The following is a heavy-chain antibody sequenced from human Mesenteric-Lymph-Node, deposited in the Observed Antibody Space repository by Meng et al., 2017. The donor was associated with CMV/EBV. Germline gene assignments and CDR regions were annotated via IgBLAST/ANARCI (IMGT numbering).Heavy chain of an antibody. CDR2: IYSGGDT. CDR3: ARGGYYLPDF. V-gene: IGHV3-53*01. CDR1: GCIVGSKY. Sequence: GESLKISCAVSGCIVGSKYMSGVRQTPGRGLECVSIIYSGGDTYYADSVKGRFTISRDNSKNTLYLQMNNLRAEDTAVYYCARGGYYLPDFWGQGTLVTVSS. D-gene: IGHD3-10*02. J-gene: IGHJ4*02.